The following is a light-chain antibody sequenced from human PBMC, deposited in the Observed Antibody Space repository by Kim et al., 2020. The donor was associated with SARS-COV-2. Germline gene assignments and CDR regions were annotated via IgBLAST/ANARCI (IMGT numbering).Light chain of an antibody. V-gene: IGLV3-21*04. CDR3: QVWDSTSDHVI. CDR1: KMGGLS. CDR2: SDT. Sequence: GETAHITGGEDKMGGLSANWYEQKAGQAPVLVIHSDTDRPSGIPERVSGTNSGTAATLTVSRVEARDEADYYCQVWDSTSDHVIFGGGTQLTVL. J-gene: IGLJ2*01.